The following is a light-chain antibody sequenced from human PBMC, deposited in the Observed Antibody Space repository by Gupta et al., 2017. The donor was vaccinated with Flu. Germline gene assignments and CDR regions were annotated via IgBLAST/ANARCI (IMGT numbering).Light chain of an antibody. CDR1: KSISSY. CDR3: QQSYSTAGIT. J-gene: IGKJ5*01. Sequence: SPLSASVGDRVTSTCRASKSISSYLNWYQQKPGKAPKLLIYAASSLQSGVPSRFSGSGSGTDFTLTISSLQPEDFPTYYCQQSYSTAGITFGQGTRLEIK. CDR2: AAS. V-gene: IGKV1-39*01.